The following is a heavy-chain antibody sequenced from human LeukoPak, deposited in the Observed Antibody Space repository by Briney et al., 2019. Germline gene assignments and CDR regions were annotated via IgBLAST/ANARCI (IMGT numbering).Heavy chain of an antibody. CDR2: IFYSGST. J-gene: IGHJ4*02. D-gene: IGHD3-16*02. Sequence: KASETLSLTCTVSSGSISTSNYYWGWVRQPPGKALEWIGNIFYSGSTYYSPSLKSRVTISLDTSRNQFSLKLNSVTAADTAVYYCASGLMITFGGVIGFDYWGQGTLVTVSS. CDR1: SGSISTSNYY. V-gene: IGHV4-39*07. CDR3: ASGLMITFGGVIGFDY.